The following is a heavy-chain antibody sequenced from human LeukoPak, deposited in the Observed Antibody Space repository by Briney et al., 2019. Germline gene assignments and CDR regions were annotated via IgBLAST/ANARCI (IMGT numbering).Heavy chain of an antibody. J-gene: IGHJ4*02. CDR3: ARDHEVVGGNFPFDY. CDR1: GYTFTSYG. CDR2: ISAYNGNT. Sequence: ASVKFSCTASGYTFTSYGISWVRQAPGQGLEWMGWISAYNGNTNYAQKLQGRVNMTTDTSTSTAYMELRSLRSDDTAVYYCARDHEVVGGNFPFDYWGQGTLVTVSS. D-gene: IGHD4-23*01. V-gene: IGHV1-18*01.